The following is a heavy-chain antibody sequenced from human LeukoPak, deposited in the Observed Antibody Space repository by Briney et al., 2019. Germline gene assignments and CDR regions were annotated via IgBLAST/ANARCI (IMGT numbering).Heavy chain of an antibody. Sequence: ASVKVSCKASGYTFTGYYMHWVRQAPGQGLEWMGWINTNTGNPTYAQGFTGRFVFSLDTSVSTAYLQISSLKAEDTAVYYCARGGLLRYSGYASYDYWAREPWSPSPQ. D-gene: IGHD5-12*01. CDR2: INTNTGNP. CDR3: ARGGLLRYSGYASYDY. J-gene: IGHJ4*02. CDR1: GYTFTGYY. V-gene: IGHV7-4-1*02.